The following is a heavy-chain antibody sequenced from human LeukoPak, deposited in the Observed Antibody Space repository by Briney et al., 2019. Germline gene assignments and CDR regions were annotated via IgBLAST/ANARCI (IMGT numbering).Heavy chain of an antibody. J-gene: IGHJ1*01. D-gene: IGHD2-15*01. Sequence: PGGSLSLYCAASGFTGSSNYMSWLRPAPGKGLEWVSATYSGGSTYYADSVKGRFTISSDNSKNTLYLQMNSLKAEDTLIYYWSMAQDYCSGSTFYGYFQYWGEGSLVTVPS. CDR2: TYSGGST. CDR1: GFTGSSNY. CDR3: SMAQDYCSGSTFYGYFQY. V-gene: IGHV3-53*01.